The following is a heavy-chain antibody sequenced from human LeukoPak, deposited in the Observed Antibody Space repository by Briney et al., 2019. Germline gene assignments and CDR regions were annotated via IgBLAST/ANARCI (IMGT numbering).Heavy chain of an antibody. CDR1: GGTFSSYA. Sequence: ASVKVSCKASGGTFSSYAISWVRQAPGQGLEWMGGIIPIFGTANYAQKFQGRVTITADESTSTAYIELSSLRSDDTAVYYCAIGIGYDYDSSGLVSQREDDYWGQGTLVTVSS. CDR2: IIPIFGTA. D-gene: IGHD3-22*01. J-gene: IGHJ4*02. V-gene: IGHV1-69*13. CDR3: AIGIGYDYDSSGLVSQREDDY.